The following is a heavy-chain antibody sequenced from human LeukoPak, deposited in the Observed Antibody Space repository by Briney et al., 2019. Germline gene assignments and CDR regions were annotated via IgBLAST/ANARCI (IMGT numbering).Heavy chain of an antibody. CDR2: MNPNTGKT. CDR3: ARGGLGMGSSSSGKN. J-gene: IGHJ4*02. D-gene: IGHD6-6*01. V-gene: IGHV1-8*01. CDR1: GYTFTSYD. Sequence: ASVKVSCKASGYTFTSYDINWVRQATGQGLEWMGWMNPNTGKTGYVQKFQGRVTMTRSTSISTAYMELSSLRSEDTAVYYCARGGLGMGSSSSGKNWGQGTLVTVSS.